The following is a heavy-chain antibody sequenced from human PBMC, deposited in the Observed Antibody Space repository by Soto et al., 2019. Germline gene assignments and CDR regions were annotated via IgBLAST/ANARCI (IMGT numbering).Heavy chain of an antibody. J-gene: IGHJ6*02. V-gene: IGHV3-53*01. Sequence: PGGSLRLSCAASGFTVSSNYMSWVRQAPGKGLEWVSVIYSGGSTYYADSVKGRFTISRDNSKNTLYLQMNSLRAEDTAVYYCARDSGYSSGGYYYYGMDVWGQGTTVTVSS. CDR1: GFTVSSNY. CDR2: IYSGGST. CDR3: ARDSGYSSGGYYYYGMDV. D-gene: IGHD6-19*01.